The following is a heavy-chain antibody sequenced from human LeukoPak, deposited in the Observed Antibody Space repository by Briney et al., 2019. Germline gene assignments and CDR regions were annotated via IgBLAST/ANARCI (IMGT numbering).Heavy chain of an antibody. CDR1: GFTFSSYS. CDR3: ARARSYVYYYYYYGMDV. V-gene: IGHV3-21*01. J-gene: IGHJ6*02. CDR2: ISSSSSYI. Sequence: PGGSLRLSCAASGFTFSSYSMNWVRQAPGKGLEWVSSISSSSSYIYYADSVKGRFTISRDNAKNSLYLQMNSLRAEDTAVYYCARARSYVYYYYYYGMDVWGQGTTVTVSS. D-gene: IGHD3-16*01.